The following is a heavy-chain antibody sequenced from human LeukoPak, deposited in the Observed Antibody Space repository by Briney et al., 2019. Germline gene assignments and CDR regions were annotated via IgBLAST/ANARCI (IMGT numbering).Heavy chain of an antibody. CDR3: ARDLSFVDFWSGYYSRNDY. CDR1: GFTFSSYS. V-gene: IGHV3-21*01. CDR2: ISSSSSSYI. J-gene: IGHJ4*02. D-gene: IGHD3-3*01. Sequence: GGSLRLSCAASGFTFSSYSMNWVRQAPGKGLEWVSSISSSSSSYIYYADSVKGRFTISRDNVKNSLYLQMNSLRAEDTAVYYCARDLSFVDFWSGYYSRNDYWGQGTLVTVSS.